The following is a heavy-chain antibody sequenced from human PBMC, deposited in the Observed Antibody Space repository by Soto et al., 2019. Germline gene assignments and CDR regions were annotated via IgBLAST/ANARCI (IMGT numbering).Heavy chain of an antibody. CDR2: IDPSDSYT. CDR3: ARVSYDSSGYYYVPGYYGMDV. Sequence: PGESLKISCKGSGYSFTSYWISWVRQMPGKGLEWMGRIDPSDSYTNYSPSFQGHVTISADKSISTAYLQWSSLKASDTAMYYCARVSYDSSGYYYVPGYYGMDVWGQGTTVTVSS. D-gene: IGHD3-22*01. J-gene: IGHJ6*02. V-gene: IGHV5-10-1*01. CDR1: GYSFTSYW.